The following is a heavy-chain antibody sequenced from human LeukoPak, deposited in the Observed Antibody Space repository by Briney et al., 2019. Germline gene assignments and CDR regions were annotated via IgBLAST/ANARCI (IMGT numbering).Heavy chain of an antibody. CDR3: ARVIVVPAAILWAAFDI. CDR1: GGSFSGYY. CDR2: INHSGST. Sequence: SETLSLTCAVYGGSFSGYYWSWIRQPPGKGLEWIGEINHSGSTNYDPSLKSRVTISVDTSKNQFSLKLSSVTAADTAVYYCARVIVVPAAILWAAFDIWGQGTMVTVSS. J-gene: IGHJ3*02. V-gene: IGHV4-34*01. D-gene: IGHD2-2*01.